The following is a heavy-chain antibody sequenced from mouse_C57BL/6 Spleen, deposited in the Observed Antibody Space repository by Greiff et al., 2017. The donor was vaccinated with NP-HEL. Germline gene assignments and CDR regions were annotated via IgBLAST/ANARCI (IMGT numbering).Heavy chain of an antibody. CDR1: GYTFTDYE. V-gene: IGHV1-15*01. D-gene: IGHD2-5*01. CDR2: IDPETGGT. CDR3: TAARYDSNGAWFAY. J-gene: IGHJ3*01. Sequence: QVQLQQSGAELVRPGASVTLSCKASGYTFTDYEMNWVKQTPVHGLEWIGAIDPETGGTAYNQKFKGKAILTADKSSSTAYMELRSLTSEDSAVFYCTAARYDSNGAWFAYWGQGTLVTVSA.